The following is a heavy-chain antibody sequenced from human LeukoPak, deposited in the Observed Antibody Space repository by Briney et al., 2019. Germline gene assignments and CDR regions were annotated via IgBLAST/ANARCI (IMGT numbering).Heavy chain of an antibody. D-gene: IGHD5-24*01. Sequence: PGGSLRLSCAASGFTFSSYSMNWVRQAPGKGLEWVSYISSSSGTIYYADSVKGRFTISRDNAKNSLYLQMNGLRAEDTAVYYCARGVEMATIKDDYWGQGTLVTVSS. CDR2: ISSSSGTI. CDR1: GFTFSSYS. J-gene: IGHJ4*02. V-gene: IGHV3-48*01. CDR3: ARGVEMATIKDDY.